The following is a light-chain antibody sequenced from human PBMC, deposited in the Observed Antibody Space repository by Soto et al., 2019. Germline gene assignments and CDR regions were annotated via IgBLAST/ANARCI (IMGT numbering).Light chain of an antibody. CDR1: QSVRNNY. CDR2: DAS. J-gene: IGKJ5*01. V-gene: IGKV3-11*01. Sequence: RVMTQAPATLSVSPGERVTLSCRASQSVRNNYLAWYQLKPGQAPRLLIYDASNRATGIPARFSGSGSGTDFTLTISSLEPEDFAVYYCQQRSNWPPRFGQGTRLEIK. CDR3: QQRSNWPPR.